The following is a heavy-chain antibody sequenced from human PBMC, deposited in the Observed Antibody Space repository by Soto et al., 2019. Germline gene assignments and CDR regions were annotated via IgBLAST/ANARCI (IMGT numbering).Heavy chain of an antibody. CDR1: GYTFTNYG. J-gene: IGHJ4*02. CDR2: INAYNGHT. V-gene: IGHV1-18*01. Sequence: QVQLVQSGVEVKKPGASVKVSCKTSGYTFTNYGVSWVRQAPGQGLEWVGWINAYNGHTNYAQNFQGRVTITTDTSTTTAYTDLRSLKSDDTAVYYCARDIDYDLDYWGQGTLVTVSS. CDR3: ARDIDYDLDY. D-gene: IGHD3-16*01.